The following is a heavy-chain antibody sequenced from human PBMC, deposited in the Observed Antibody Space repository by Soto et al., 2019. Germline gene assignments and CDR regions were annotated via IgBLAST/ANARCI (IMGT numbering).Heavy chain of an antibody. J-gene: IGHJ4*02. CDR1: GAAIAGSSY. D-gene: IGHD2-8*02. V-gene: IGHV4-4*07. CDR2: FSLSGTT. Sequence: SETLSLTCSVSGAAIAGSSYWSWIRQPAGKGLEWIGRFSLSGTTNYSPSLRSRVTMSADVSKNQFSLRLTSVTAADTALYYCARGMTPPGAPAWYYFDSWGQGTLVTVSS. CDR3: ARGMTPPGAPAWYYFDS.